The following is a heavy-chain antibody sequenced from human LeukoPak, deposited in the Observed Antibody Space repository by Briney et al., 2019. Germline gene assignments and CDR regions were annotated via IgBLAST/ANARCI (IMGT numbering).Heavy chain of an antibody. J-gene: IGHJ4*02. D-gene: IGHD3-10*01. Sequence: GGSLRLSCAASGFSLSNNYMTWVRQAPGKGLEWVSVISDGGGTFYADSVKGRFTISRDNFKNTLYLQMNSLRVDHTAVYYCARAFQYGSGTHPFSLWGQGTLVTVSS. CDR2: ISDGGGT. CDR3: ARAFQYGSGTHPFSL. CDR1: GFSLSNNY. V-gene: IGHV3-66*01.